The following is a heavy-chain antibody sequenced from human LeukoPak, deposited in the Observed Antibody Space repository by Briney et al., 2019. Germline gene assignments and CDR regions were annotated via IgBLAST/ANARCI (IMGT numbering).Heavy chain of an antibody. V-gene: IGHV3-9*01. CDR1: GFTFDDYA. Sequence: GGSLRLSCAASGFTFDDYAMHWVRQAPGKGLEWVSGISWNSGSIGYADSVKGRFTISRDNAKNSLYLQMNSLRAEDTALYYCAKGTRIAVAGSIDYWGQGTLVTVSS. CDR2: ISWNSGSI. J-gene: IGHJ4*02. CDR3: AKGTRIAVAGSIDY. D-gene: IGHD6-19*01.